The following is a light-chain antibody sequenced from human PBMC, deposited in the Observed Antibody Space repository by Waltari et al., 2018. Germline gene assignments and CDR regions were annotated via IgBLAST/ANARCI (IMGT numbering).Light chain of an antibody. V-gene: IGLV2-14*01. Sequence: QSALTQPASVSGSPGQSITISCTGTYSDIGDNAYVSWYQQHPDKVPKLIIVEGRNRPSEGSTRFSGFKSGNTASLTISGLQPEDEADYYCSSYTSSSAPFVFGSGTKVIVL. CDR2: EGR. CDR1: YSDIGDNAY. CDR3: SSYTSSSAPFV. J-gene: IGLJ1*01.